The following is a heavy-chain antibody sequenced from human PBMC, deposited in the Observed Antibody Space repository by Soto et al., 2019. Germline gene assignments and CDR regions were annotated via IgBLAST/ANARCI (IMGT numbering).Heavy chain of an antibody. CDR1: SDSITSNNW. D-gene: IGHD3-10*01. Sequence: SETLSLTCAVSSDSITSNNWWSWFRQPPGKGLEWIGEIFHIGSTNNNPSLKSRVSISVDKSKNQFSLRLSSVTAEDTGVYYCARSPRARDVDYWGQGTLVTVSS. J-gene: IGHJ4*02. CDR3: ARSPRARDVDY. CDR2: IFHIGST. V-gene: IGHV4-4*02.